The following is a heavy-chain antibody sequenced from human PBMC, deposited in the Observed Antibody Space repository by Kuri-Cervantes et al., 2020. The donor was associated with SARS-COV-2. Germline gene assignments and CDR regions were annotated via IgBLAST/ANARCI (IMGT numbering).Heavy chain of an antibody. V-gene: IGHV3-73*01. CDR3: AKEGVGPGGGDSFFDY. CDR1: GFTFSSYA. Sequence: GESLKISCAASGFTFSSYAMHWVRQASGKGLEWVGRIRSKANSYATAYAASVKGRFTISRDDSKNTAYLQMNSLRAEDTAVYYCAKEGVGPGGGDSFFDYWGQGTLVTVSS. CDR2: IRSKANSYAT. D-gene: IGHD4-17*01. J-gene: IGHJ4*02.